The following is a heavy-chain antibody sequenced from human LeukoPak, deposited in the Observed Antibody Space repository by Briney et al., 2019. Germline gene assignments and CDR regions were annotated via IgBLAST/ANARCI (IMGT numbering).Heavy chain of an antibody. CDR3: ARVNYYDSSGYHDY. CDR2: IYHSGST. CDR1: GGPISSGGYY. D-gene: IGHD3-22*01. Sequence: SETLSLTCTVSGGPISSGGYYWSWIRQPPGKGLEWIGYIYHSGSTYYNPSLKSRVTISVDRSKNQFSLKLSSVTAADTAVYYCARVNYYDSSGYHDYWGQGTLVTVSS. V-gene: IGHV4-30-2*01. J-gene: IGHJ4*02.